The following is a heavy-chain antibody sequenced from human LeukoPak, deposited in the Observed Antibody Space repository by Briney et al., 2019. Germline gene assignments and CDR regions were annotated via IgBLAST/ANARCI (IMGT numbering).Heavy chain of an antibody. Sequence: ASVKVSCKASGYTFTGYYMHWVRQAPGQGLEWMGWINPNSGGTNYAQKFQGRVTMTRDTSISTAYMELSRLRSDDTAVYYCARVFGVVIDAFDIWGQGTMVIVSS. CDR1: GYTFTGYY. CDR3: ARVFGVVIDAFDI. CDR2: INPNSGGT. J-gene: IGHJ3*02. V-gene: IGHV1-2*02. D-gene: IGHD3-3*01.